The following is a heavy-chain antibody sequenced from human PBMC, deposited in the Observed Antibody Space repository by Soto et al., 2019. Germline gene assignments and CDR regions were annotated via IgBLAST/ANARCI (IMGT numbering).Heavy chain of an antibody. CDR2: INAGNGNT. CDR1: GYSFTGYS. Sequence: ASVKVSCKASGYSFTGYSIHWVRQAPGQRPQWMGWINAGNGNTKYSQKFQDRVTITRDTSASTAYMELRSLRSEDTAVYYCARDRSVAILAFDYWGQGTLVTVSS. D-gene: IGHD6-19*01. V-gene: IGHV1-3*01. CDR3: ARDRSVAILAFDY. J-gene: IGHJ4*02.